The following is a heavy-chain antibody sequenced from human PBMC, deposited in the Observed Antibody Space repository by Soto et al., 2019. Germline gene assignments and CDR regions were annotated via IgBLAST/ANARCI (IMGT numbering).Heavy chain of an antibody. Sequence: QVQLVESGGGVVQPGTSLRLSCAASGFTFSRDGMLWVRQAPGKGLEWVAFIWNDGSNRDYVDSVKGRFTISRDNSRNTLYVQMDSLRAEDTAVYHCARDQNWVCDYWGQGTLVTVSS. CDR1: GFTFSRDG. CDR2: IWNDGSNR. CDR3: ARDQNWVCDY. D-gene: IGHD7-27*01. J-gene: IGHJ4*02. V-gene: IGHV3-33*01.